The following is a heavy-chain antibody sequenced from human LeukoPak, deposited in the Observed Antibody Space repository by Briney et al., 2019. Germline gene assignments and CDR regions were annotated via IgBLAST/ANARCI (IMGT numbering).Heavy chain of an antibody. CDR1: GGSITGKNDY. V-gene: IGHV4-39*01. CDR2: VFHTGIT. J-gene: IGHJ4*02. Sequence: PSETLSLTCTVSGGSITGKNDYWGWIRQTPGKGLEWIGTVFHTGITHYNPSLKSRISISVDTSKNQFSLNLNSVTAADTALYYCARHGILTDHSVRFWGQGILVTASA. CDR3: ARHGILTDHSVRF. D-gene: IGHD3-9*01.